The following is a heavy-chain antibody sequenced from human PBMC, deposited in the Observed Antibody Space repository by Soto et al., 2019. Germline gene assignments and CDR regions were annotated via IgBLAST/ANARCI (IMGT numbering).Heavy chain of an antibody. D-gene: IGHD1-26*01. CDR2: IGGSDGRT. CDR1: GFTFNNHA. Sequence: EVQLLESGGGLVQPGGSLRLSCAASGFTFNNHATSWVRQAPGKGLEWVSAIGGSDGRTYYADSVKGRFTVTRANTKNTLFLQTTRVRGQDTPVHYSATRTGNYYELYQHDVHGWGQGTTVTVSS. CDR3: ATRTGNYYELYQHDVHG. J-gene: IGHJ6*02. V-gene: IGHV3-23*01.